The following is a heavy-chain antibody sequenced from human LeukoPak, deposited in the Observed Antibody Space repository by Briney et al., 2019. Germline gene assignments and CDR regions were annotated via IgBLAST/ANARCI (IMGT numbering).Heavy chain of an antibody. V-gene: IGHV4-59*08. D-gene: IGHD3-3*01. J-gene: IGHJ6*02. CDR1: GGSISSYY. Sequence: KSSETLSLTCTVSGGSISSYYWSWIRQPPGKGLEWIGYIYYSGSTNYNPSLKSRVTISVDTSKNQFSLKLSSVTAADTAVYYCARQRFLEWLLPPDYGMDVWGQGTTVTVSS. CDR3: ARQRFLEWLLPPDYGMDV. CDR2: IYYSGST.